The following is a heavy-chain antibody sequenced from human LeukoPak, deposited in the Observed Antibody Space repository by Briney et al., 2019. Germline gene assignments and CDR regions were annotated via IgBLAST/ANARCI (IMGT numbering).Heavy chain of an antibody. V-gene: IGHV3-21*04. CDR1: GFTFSTYS. J-gene: IGHJ4*02. Sequence: GGSLRLSCAASGFTFSTYSMNWVRQAPGKGLEWVSSISATSRFLYYADSLKGRFIISRDNARNSVYLQMYSLRAEDTAVYYCARGRDGYYWGGDYFDFWGRGTLVTVSS. CDR3: ARGRDGYYWGGDYFDF. D-gene: IGHD5-24*01. CDR2: ISATSRFL.